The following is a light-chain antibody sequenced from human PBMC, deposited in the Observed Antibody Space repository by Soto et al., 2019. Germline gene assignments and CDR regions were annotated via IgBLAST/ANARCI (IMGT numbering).Light chain of an antibody. CDR1: QDISRY. J-gene: IGKJ4*01. V-gene: IGKV1-9*01. Sequence: IQLTQSPSSLSASVGDRVTITCRASQDISRYLAWYQQKPGRAPKLLIHAASILQSGVPSRFSGSGSETDFTLTINSLQPEDFATYYCQQLSGYPLTFGGGTKVDIK. CDR2: AAS. CDR3: QQLSGYPLT.